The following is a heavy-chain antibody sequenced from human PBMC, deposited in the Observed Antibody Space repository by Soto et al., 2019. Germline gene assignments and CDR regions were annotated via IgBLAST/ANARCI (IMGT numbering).Heavy chain of an antibody. CDR1: GGSISSYY. CDR3: ARGPVDTATGVWFDP. CDR2: IYYSGST. J-gene: IGHJ5*02. V-gene: IGHV4-59*01. D-gene: IGHD5-18*01. Sequence: PSETLSLTCTVSGGSISSYYWSWIRQPPGKGLEWIGYIYYSGSTNYNPSLKGRVTISVDTSKNQFSLKLSSVTAADTAVYYCARGPVDTATGVWFDPWGQGTLVTVSS.